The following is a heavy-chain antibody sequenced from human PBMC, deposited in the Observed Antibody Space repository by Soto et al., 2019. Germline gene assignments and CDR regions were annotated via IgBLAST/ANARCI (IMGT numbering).Heavy chain of an antibody. CDR3: AIIGIVARKALDAFDI. D-gene: IGHD5-12*01. V-gene: IGHV3-48*02. Sequence: PGGSLRLSCAASGFTFSSYSMNWVRQAPGKGLEWVSYISSSSSTIYYADSVKGRFTISRDNAKNSLYLQMNSLRDEDTAVYYCAIIGIVARKALDAFDIWGQGTMVTVSS. J-gene: IGHJ3*02. CDR1: GFTFSSYS. CDR2: ISSSSSTI.